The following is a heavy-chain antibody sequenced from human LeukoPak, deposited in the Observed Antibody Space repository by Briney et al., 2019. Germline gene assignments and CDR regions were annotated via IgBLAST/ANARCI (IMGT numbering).Heavy chain of an antibody. J-gene: IGHJ6*03. V-gene: IGHV4-59*01. CDR2: IYYSGST. CDR1: GGSISSYY. Sequence: SETLSLTCTVSGGSISSYYWSWLRQPPGKGLEWIGYIYYSGSTNYNPSLKSRVTISVDTSKNQFSLKLSSVTAADTAVYYCARDGGPNYYGSGSYKNYYYYYMDVWGKGTTVTVSS. D-gene: IGHD3-10*01. CDR3: ARDGGPNYYGSGSYKNYYYYYMDV.